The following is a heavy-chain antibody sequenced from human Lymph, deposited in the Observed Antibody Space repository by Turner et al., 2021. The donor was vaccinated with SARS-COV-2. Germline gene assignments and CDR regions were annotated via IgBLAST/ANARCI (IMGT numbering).Heavy chain of an antibody. CDR1: GYTLPELS. CDR3: ATAPAAVVTGWFDP. V-gene: IGHV1-24*01. CDR2: FDPEDGET. D-gene: IGHD2-15*01. J-gene: IGHJ5*02. Sequence: QVQLVQSGAEVKKPGASVKVDCKVSGYTLPELSMHWVRQTPGKGLEWMGGFDPEDGETIYAQNFQGRVTMTEDTSTDTAYMDLSSLRSEDTAVYYCATAPAAVVTGWFDPWGQGTLVTVSS.